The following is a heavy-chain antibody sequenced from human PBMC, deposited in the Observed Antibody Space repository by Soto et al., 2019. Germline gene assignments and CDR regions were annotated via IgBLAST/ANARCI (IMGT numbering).Heavy chain of an antibody. J-gene: IGHJ6*02. CDR3: ARGGGYCSSTSCYYLGSPYGMDV. Sequence: ASVKVSCQASGYTFTSYGISWVRPAPGQGLEWMGWISAYNGNTNYAQKLQGRVTMTTDTSTSTAYMELRSLRSDDTAVYYCARGGGYCSSTSCYYLGSPYGMDVWGQGTTVTVSS. CDR1: GYTFTSYG. D-gene: IGHD2-2*01. CDR2: ISAYNGNT. V-gene: IGHV1-18*04.